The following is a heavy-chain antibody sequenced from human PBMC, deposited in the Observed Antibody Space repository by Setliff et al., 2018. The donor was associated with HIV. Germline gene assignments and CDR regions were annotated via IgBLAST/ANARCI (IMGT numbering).Heavy chain of an antibody. D-gene: IGHD3-9*01. V-gene: IGHV4-59*01. Sequence: PSETLSLTCTVPGGSISPYYWSWIRQPPGKGLEWIAWISDSGTTNYNPSLRSRVTISVDTSKNQVSLRLTSVTSADTALYYCARESQQYYDILTGFNYYYGMDVWGRGITVTVSS. CDR1: GGSISPYY. CDR3: ARESQQYYDILTGFNYYYGMDV. J-gene: IGHJ6*02. CDR2: ISDSGTT.